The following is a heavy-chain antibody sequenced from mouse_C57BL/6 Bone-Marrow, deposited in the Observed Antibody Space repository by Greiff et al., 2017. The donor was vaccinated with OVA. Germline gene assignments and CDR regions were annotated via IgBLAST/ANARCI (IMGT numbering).Heavy chain of an antibody. D-gene: IGHD1-1*01. V-gene: IGHV1-18*01. Sequence: EVQLVESGPELVKPGASVKIPCKASGYTFTDYNMDWVKQSHGKSLEWIGDINPNNGGTIYNQKFKGKATLTVDKSSSTAYMELRSLTSEDTAVYYCARPDYYGSSPGWFAYWGQGTLVTVSA. CDR1: GYTFTDYN. CDR2: INPNNGGT. J-gene: IGHJ3*01. CDR3: ARPDYYGSSPGWFAY.